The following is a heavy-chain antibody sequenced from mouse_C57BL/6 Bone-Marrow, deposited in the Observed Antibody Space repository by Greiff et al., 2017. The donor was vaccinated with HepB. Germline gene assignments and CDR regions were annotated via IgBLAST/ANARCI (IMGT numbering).Heavy chain of an antibody. CDR3: ARYSWEGYAMDY. CDR1: GYTFTNYW. D-gene: IGHD4-1*01. J-gene: IGHJ4*01. CDR2: IYPGGGYT. V-gene: IGHV1-63*01. Sequence: VQLQESGAELVRPGTSVKMSCKASGYTFTNYWIGWAKQRPGHGLEWIGDIYPGGGYTNYNEKFKGKATLTADKSSSTAYMQFSSLTSEDSAIYYCARYSWEGYAMDYWGQGTSVTVSS.